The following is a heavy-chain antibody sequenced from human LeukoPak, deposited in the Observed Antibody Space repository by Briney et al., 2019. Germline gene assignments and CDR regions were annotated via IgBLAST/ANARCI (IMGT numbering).Heavy chain of an antibody. Sequence: GGSLRLSCAASGFTFSSYWMSWVRQAPGKGLEWVANIKQDGSEKYYVDSVKGRFTISRDNAKNSLYLQMNSLRAEDTAVYYCARCNYDFWSGYSGYYYYYYMDVWGKGTTVTVSS. CDR3: ARCNYDFWSGYSGYYYYYYMDV. V-gene: IGHV3-7*01. J-gene: IGHJ6*03. D-gene: IGHD3-3*01. CDR2: IKQDGSEK. CDR1: GFTFSSYW.